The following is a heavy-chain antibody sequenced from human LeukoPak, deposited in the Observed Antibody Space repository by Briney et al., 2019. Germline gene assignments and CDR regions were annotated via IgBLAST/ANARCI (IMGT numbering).Heavy chain of an antibody. Sequence: SEALSLTCTVSGGSISSYYWSWIRQPPGKGLEWIGYIYYSGSTNYNPSLKSRVTISVDTSKNQFSLKLSSVTAADTAVYYCASSTSYYDSSGYLADYWGQGTLVTVSS. CDR1: GGSISSYY. CDR2: IYYSGST. D-gene: IGHD3-22*01. J-gene: IGHJ4*02. CDR3: ASSTSYYDSSGYLADY. V-gene: IGHV4-59*08.